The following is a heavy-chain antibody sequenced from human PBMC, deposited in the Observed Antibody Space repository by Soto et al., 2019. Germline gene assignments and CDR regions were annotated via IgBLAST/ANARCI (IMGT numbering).Heavy chain of an antibody. V-gene: IGHV4-31*03. Sequence: QVQLQESGPGLVKPSQTLSLTCTVSGGSISSGGYYWNWIRLHPGKGLEWIGYIYYSGNTYYNPSLKSRVSISVDTSKNQFALRLNSVTAADTAVYYCARSVFPWGQGTLVTVSS. CDR2: IYYSGNT. J-gene: IGHJ5*02. CDR1: GGSISSGGYY. CDR3: ARSVFP.